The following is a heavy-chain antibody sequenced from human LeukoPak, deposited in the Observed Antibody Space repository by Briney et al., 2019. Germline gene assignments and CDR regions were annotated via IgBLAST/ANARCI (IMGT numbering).Heavy chain of an antibody. Sequence: ASVKVSCKASGYTFTGYYMHWVRQAPGQGLEWMGGIIPIFGTANYAQKFQGRVTITADESTSTAYMELSSLRSEDTAVYYCARLDEYSSSSRYYGMDVWGQGTTVTVSS. V-gene: IGHV1-69*13. CDR3: ARLDEYSSSSRYYGMDV. D-gene: IGHD6-6*01. J-gene: IGHJ6*02. CDR1: GYTFTGYY. CDR2: IIPIFGTA.